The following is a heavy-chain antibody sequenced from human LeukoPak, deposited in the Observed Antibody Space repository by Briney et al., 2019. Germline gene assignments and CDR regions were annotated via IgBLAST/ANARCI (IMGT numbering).Heavy chain of an antibody. D-gene: IGHD5-12*01. CDR2: IYTSGST. V-gene: IGHV4-61*02. J-gene: IGHJ4*02. CDR1: GGSISSGSYY. CDR3: AKDVDIDQFDY. Sequence: PSQTLSLTCTVSGGSISSGSYYWSWIRQPAGKGLEWIGRIYTSGSTNYNPSPKSRVTISVDTSKNQFSLKLSSVTAADTAVYYCAKDVDIDQFDYWGQGTLVTVSS.